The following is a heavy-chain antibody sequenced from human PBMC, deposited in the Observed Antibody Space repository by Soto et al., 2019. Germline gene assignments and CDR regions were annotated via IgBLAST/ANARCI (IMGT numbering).Heavy chain of an antibody. CDR3: ARAPRGNYGYPSYFDY. CDR2: IYYSGST. V-gene: IGHV4-61*08. J-gene: IGHJ4*02. Sequence: TSETLSLTCTVSGGSISSGGYYWSWIRQHPGKGLEWIGYIYYSGSTNYNPSLKSRVTISVDTSKNQFSLKLSSVTAADTAVYYCARAPRGNYGYPSYFDYWGQGTLVT. CDR1: GGSISSGGYY. D-gene: IGHD3-10*01.